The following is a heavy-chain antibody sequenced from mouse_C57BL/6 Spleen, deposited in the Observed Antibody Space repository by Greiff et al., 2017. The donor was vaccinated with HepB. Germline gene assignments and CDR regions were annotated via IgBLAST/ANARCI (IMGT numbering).Heavy chain of an antibody. CDR2: FHPYNDDT. CDR1: GYTFTTYP. J-gene: IGHJ1*03. Sequence: VQLQQSGAELVKPGASVKMSCKASGYTFTTYPIEWMKQNHGKSLEWIGNFHPYNDDTKYNEKFKGKATLTVDKSSSTVYLELSRLTSDDSAVYYCARDYYSNNWYFDVWGTGTTVTVSS. V-gene: IGHV1-47*01. CDR3: ARDYYSNNWYFDV. D-gene: IGHD2-5*01.